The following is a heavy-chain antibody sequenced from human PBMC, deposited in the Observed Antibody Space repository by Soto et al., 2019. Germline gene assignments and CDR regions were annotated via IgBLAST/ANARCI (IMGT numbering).Heavy chain of an antibody. CDR3: ASYGSGSYYTAFDY. V-gene: IGHV1-46*01. Sequence: ASVKVSCKASGYTFTSYYMHWVRQAPGQRLEWMGMINPSNGSTSYAQKFQGRVTITRDTSASTAYMELSSLRSEDTAVYYCASYGSGSYYTAFDYWGQGTLVTVSS. CDR2: INPSNGST. D-gene: IGHD3-10*01. CDR1: GYTFTSYY. J-gene: IGHJ4*02.